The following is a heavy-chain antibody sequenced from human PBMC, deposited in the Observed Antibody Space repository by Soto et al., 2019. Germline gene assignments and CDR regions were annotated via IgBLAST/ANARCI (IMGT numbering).Heavy chain of an antibody. CDR2: MNPNSGNT. V-gene: IGHV1-8*01. J-gene: IGHJ6*03. CDR3: ARGGGYCRSTSCDPFYYYYYYMDV. D-gene: IGHD2-2*01. Sequence: ASVKVSCKASGYTFTSYDINWVRQATGQGLEWMGWMNPNSGNTGYAQKFQGRVTMTRNTSISTAYMELSSLRSEDTAVYYCARGGGYCRSTSCDPFYYYYYYMDVWGKGTTVTVSS. CDR1: GYTFTSYD.